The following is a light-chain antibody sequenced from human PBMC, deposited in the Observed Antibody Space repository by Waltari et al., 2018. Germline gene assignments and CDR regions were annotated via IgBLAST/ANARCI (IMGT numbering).Light chain of an antibody. J-gene: IGKJ1*01. CDR2: KAS. CDR3: QQYTDYWT. CDR1: QGVSTW. Sequence: DIQMTQSPSTLSASVGDRVTITCRASQGVSTWLAWYQQKPGKAPKILISKASTLESGVPSRFSGSGSGTEFTLTISGLQPDDFATYYRQQYTDYWTFGQGTKVDIK. V-gene: IGKV1-5*03.